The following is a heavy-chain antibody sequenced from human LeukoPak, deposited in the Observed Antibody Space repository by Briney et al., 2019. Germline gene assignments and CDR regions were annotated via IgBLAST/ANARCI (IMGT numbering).Heavy chain of an antibody. J-gene: IGHJ4*02. CDR3: ARGERSGTYYIVTDYFDY. Sequence: SETLSLTCAVYGGSFSGYYWTWLRQPPGKGVEWIGEINNFGSSKYNPCRKSGFIISVETRKNQYSLILTSVTDADTAVYYCARGERSGTYYIVTDYFDYWSQGTLVTVSS. CDR1: GGSFSGYY. V-gene: IGHV4-34*01. D-gene: IGHD1-26*01. CDR2: INNFGSS.